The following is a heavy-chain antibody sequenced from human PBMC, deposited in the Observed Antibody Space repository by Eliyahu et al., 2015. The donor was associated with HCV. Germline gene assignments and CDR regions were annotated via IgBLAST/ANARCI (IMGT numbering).Heavy chain of an antibody. CDR3: ASGGGGIAVAGTGGWFDP. CDR2: IYYSGST. Sequence: QVQLQESGPGLVKPSETLSLTCTVXGGSIXXXYWSWIRQPPGKGLEWIAYIYYSGSTNYNPSPKSRVSISVDTSKNQFSLKLSSVTAADTAFYYCASGGGGIAVAGTGGWFDPWGQGTLVTVSS. CDR1: GGSIXXXY. V-gene: IGHV4-59*01. D-gene: IGHD6-19*01. J-gene: IGHJ5*02.